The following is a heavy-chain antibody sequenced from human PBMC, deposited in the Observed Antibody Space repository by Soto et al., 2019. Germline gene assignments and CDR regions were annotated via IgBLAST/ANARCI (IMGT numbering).Heavy chain of an antibody. CDR3: AGDRITGRTWFDP. D-gene: IGHD1-20*01. Sequence: QLQLQESGPGLVKPSETLSLMCTVSGGSISTGSYYWAWIRQPPGKGREWIGRISNSGSTNYNPSLTSRVTKSVDTSKNHPPLQLSSVTAADTAVYYCAGDRITGRTWFDPWGQGTLVTVSS. CDR1: GGSISTGSYY. CDR2: ISNSGST. J-gene: IGHJ5*02. V-gene: IGHV4-39*02.